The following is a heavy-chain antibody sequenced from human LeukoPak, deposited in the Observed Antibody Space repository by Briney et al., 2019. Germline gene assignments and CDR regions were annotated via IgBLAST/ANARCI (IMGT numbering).Heavy chain of an antibody. V-gene: IGHV1-18*01. CDR2: INAYNGNT. Sequence: ASVKVSCKASGYTFTSYGISWVRQAPGQGLEWMGWINAYNGNTNYAQKLQGRVTMTTDTSTSTAYMELRSLRSDDTAVYYCARGRGDFWSGYYREPFDYWGQGTLVTVSS. CDR3: ARGRGDFWSGYYREPFDY. CDR1: GYTFTSYG. D-gene: IGHD3-3*01. J-gene: IGHJ4*02.